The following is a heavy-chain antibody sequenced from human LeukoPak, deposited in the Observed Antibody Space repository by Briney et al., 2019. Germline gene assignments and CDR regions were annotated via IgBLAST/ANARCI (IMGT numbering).Heavy chain of an antibody. CDR3: ARDRLITIFGVVKPLLQFDP. D-gene: IGHD3-3*01. Sequence: ASVKASCKASGGIFSSYVISWVRQAPGQGLEWMGGIIPIFGTANYAQKFQGRVTITADESASTAYMELSSLRSEDTAVYYCARDRLITIFGVVKPLLQFDPWGQGTLVTVSS. CDR2: IIPIFGTA. CDR1: GGIFSSYV. J-gene: IGHJ5*02. V-gene: IGHV1-69*13.